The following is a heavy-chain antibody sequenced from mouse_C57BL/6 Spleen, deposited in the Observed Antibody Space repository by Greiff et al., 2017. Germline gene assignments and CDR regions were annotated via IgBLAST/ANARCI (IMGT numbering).Heavy chain of an antibody. J-gene: IGHJ2*01. CDR2: INPNNGGT. Sequence: EVQLLQSGPELVKPGASVKLSCKASGYTFTGYYMHWVKQSPGKSLEWIGYINPNNGGTNYNQKFKGKATLTVNKSSSTAYMQLRSLTSEDSAVYYCAREHYSNYEDYWGQGTTLTVSS. CDR1: GYTFTGYY. V-gene: IGHV1-22*01. CDR3: AREHYSNYEDY. D-gene: IGHD2-5*01.